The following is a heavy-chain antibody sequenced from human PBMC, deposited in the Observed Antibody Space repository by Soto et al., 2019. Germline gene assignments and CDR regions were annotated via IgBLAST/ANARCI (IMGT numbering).Heavy chain of an antibody. V-gene: IGHV2-5*05. D-gene: IGHD2-15*01. Sequence: QITLKESGPTLVKPTQTLTLTCTFSGFSLSTSGVGVAGFGRPPGKALEWLALIYWEDDKRYGPSLESRLTITKDTSKNQVVLTMTNMDSVDTATYYCAYLPCSGGSCYWFSFSGMDVWGQGTTVTVSS. CDR1: GFSLSTSGVG. CDR3: AYLPCSGGSCYWFSFSGMDV. CDR2: IYWEDDK. J-gene: IGHJ6*02.